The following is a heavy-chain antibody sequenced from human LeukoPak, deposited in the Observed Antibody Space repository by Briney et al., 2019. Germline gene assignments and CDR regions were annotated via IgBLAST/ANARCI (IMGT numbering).Heavy chain of an antibody. V-gene: IGHV1-2*02. D-gene: IGHD3-10*01. Sequence: GASVKVSCKASGYTFTRYYMHWVRQAPGQGLEWMGWINPNSGGTNYAQKFQGRVTMTRDTSIGTAYMELSRLRSDDTAVYYCARRSMVRGVMAYWGQGTLVTVSS. CDR2: INPNSGGT. J-gene: IGHJ4*02. CDR1: GYTFTRYY. CDR3: ARRSMVRGVMAY.